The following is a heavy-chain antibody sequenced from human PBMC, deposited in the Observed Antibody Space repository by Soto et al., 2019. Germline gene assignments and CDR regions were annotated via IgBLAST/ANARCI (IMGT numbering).Heavy chain of an antibody. D-gene: IGHD2-21*02. CDR2: LYNTGST. J-gene: IGHJ6*02. V-gene: IGHV4-59*01. CDR1: GGSISRYY. CDR3: ARDLWGYCGTDCYPLDV. Sequence: QVRLQESGPGLVKPSETLSLTCTVSGGSISRYYWSWIRQTPGKGLKWIGYLYNTGSTIYNPSLESRVTISVDTSKNQFSLKLNSVTAADTAVYYCARDLWGYCGTDCYPLDVWGPGTTVTVSS.